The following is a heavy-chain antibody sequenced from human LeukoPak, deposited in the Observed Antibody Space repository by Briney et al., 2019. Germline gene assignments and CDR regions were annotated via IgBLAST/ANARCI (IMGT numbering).Heavy chain of an antibody. CDR3: ARGALLLGFGELLNSDWYFDL. CDR1: GYTFTSYG. CDR2: ISAYNGNT. D-gene: IGHD3-10*01. J-gene: IGHJ2*01. V-gene: IGHV1-18*04. Sequence: ASVKVSCKASGYTFTSYGISWVRQAPGQGLEWMGWISAYNGNTNYAQKLQGRVTMTTDTSTSTAYMELRSLRSDDTAVYYCARGALLLGFGELLNSDWYFDLWGRGTLVTVSS.